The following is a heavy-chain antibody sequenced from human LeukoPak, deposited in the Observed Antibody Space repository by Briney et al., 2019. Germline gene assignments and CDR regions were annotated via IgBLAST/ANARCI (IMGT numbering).Heavy chain of an antibody. CDR3: ARAHSYGDAYFDY. D-gene: IGHD4-17*01. CDR1: GFTFSSYA. Sequence: GGSLRLSCAASGFTFSSYAMSWVRQAPGKGLLWVSRINSDGSSTSYADSVKGRFTISRDNAKNTLYLQMNSLRAEDTAVYYCARAHSYGDAYFDYWGQGTLVTVSS. CDR2: INSDGSST. J-gene: IGHJ4*02. V-gene: IGHV3-74*01.